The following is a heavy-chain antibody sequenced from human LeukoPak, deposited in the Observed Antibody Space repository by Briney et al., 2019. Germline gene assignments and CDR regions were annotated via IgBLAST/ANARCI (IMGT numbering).Heavy chain of an antibody. D-gene: IGHD6-13*01. V-gene: IGHV3-49*03. Sequence: PGRSLRLSCTASGFTFGDYAMSWFRQAPGKGLEWVGFIRSKAYGGTTEYAASGKFRFTSSRYDSKSIAYLQMNSLKTEDTAVYYCTRGRAAAPGYWGQGTLVTVSS. J-gene: IGHJ4*02. CDR3: TRGRAAAPGY. CDR1: GFTFGDYA. CDR2: IRSKAYGGTT.